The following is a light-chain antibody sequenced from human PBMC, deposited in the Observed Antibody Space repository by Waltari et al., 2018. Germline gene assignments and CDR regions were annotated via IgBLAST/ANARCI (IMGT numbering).Light chain of an antibody. V-gene: IGLV3-1*01. CDR2: QDN. CDR1: NLGNKY. J-gene: IGLJ1*01. Sequence: SYELTQPPSVSVSPGQTVTITCSGINLGNKYACWYQQKPGQSPVLVIYQDNKRPSGIPYRFTGSNSGNTATLTISGTQAMDEADYYCQACDGTTAYVFGTGTKVTVL. CDR3: QACDGTTAYV.